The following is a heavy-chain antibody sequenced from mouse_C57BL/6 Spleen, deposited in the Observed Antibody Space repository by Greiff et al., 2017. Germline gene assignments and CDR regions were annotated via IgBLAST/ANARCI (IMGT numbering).Heavy chain of an antibody. J-gene: IGHJ2*01. Sequence: QVQLKQSGPELVKPGASVKISCKASGYSFTSYYIHWVQQRPGQGLEWIGWIYPGSGNTKYNEKFKGKATLTADTSSSTAYMQLSSLTSEDSAVYYCARYYGSSYDYFDYWGQGTTLTVSA. CDR2: IYPGSGNT. CDR1: GYSFTSYY. V-gene: IGHV1-66*01. CDR3: ARYYGSSYDYFDY. D-gene: IGHD1-1*01.